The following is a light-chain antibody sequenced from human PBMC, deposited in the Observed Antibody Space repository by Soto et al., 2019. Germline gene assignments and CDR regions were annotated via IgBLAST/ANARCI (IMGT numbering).Light chain of an antibody. CDR1: NSNIGNNY. J-gene: IGLJ2*01. Sequence: QSVLTQPPSVSAAPGQKVTISCSGSNSNIGNNYVSWYLQVPGTAPKLLIYDNNKRPSEIPDRFSGSKSGTSATLGIAGRSEGDEDYYYGGSGDNLRGALVFGGGTKLTVL. V-gene: IGLV1-51*01. CDR3: GSGDNLRGALV. CDR2: DNN.